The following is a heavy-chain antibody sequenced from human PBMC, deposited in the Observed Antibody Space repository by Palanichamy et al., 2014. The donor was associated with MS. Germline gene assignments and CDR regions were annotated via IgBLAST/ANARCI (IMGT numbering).Heavy chain of an antibody. CDR1: GYTFSSYG. CDR3: ARDIGPVPGDYYYGLDV. D-gene: IGHD3-10*01. V-gene: IGHV1-18*04. Sequence: QVQLVQSGAEVKEPGASVRVSCKASGYTFSSYGISWARQAPGQGLEWMGWISTYNGNTKYAQKFQDRVTMTTDTSTTTAHMDLRSLRSDDSAVYFCARDIGPVPGDYYYGLDVWGQGTTVTVFS. CDR2: ISTYNGNT. J-gene: IGHJ6*02.